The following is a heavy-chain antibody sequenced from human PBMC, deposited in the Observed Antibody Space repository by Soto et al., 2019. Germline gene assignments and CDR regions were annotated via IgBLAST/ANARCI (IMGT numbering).Heavy chain of an antibody. D-gene: IGHD3-9*01. CDR3: TRALLKSLDY. J-gene: IGHJ4*02. V-gene: IGHV4-4*02. Sequence: SETLSLTCAVSGASISTSYWWSWVRQSPGKGLEWIGEIHYSGTTNYNPSLKSRVTISLDKSKNQFSLNLNSVTAADTAMYYCTRALLKSLDYWGQGTLVTVS. CDR2: IHYSGTT. CDR1: GASISTSYW.